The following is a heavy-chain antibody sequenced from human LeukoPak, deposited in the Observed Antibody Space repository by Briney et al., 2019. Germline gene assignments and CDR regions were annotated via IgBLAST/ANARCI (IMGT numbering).Heavy chain of an antibody. D-gene: IGHD3-22*01. CDR3: ARMPDRYYYDSSGYYD. CDR1: GGTFSSYA. V-gene: IGHV1-69*13. J-gene: IGHJ4*02. CDR2: IIPIFGTA. Sequence: ASVKVSCKASGGTFSSYAISWVRQAPGQGLEWMGGIIPIFGTANYAQKFQGRVTITADESTSTAYMELSSLRSEDTAVYYCARMPDRYYYDSSGYYDWGQGTLVTVSS.